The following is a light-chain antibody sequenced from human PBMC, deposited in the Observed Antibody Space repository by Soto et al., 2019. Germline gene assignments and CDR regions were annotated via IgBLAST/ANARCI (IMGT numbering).Light chain of an antibody. Sequence: PGERATLSCWASQSLRSSYLAWYQRKPGQAPRLLMFGASRRATGIPDRFNGSGSGTDFILTISRLEPEDVAVYYCQQHGTSPYTFDQGTVLEIK. J-gene: IGKJ2*01. CDR2: GAS. CDR1: QSLRSSY. CDR3: QQHGTSPYT. V-gene: IGKV3-20*01.